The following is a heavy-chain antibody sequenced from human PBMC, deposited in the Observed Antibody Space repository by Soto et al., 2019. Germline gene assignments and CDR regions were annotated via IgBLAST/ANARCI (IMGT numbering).Heavy chain of an antibody. CDR1: GFTFSSHN. CDR2: ISGSSSYI. J-gene: IGHJ3*02. V-gene: IGHV3-21*01. CDR3: ARTDYGDYVRGAFDI. Sequence: EVQLVESGGGLVKPGGSLRLSCAASGFTFSSHNMNWVRQAPGKGLEWVSCISGSSSYIFYADSVKGRFTSSRDNAKNSLYLQMNSLRVEDTDVYYCARTDYGDYVRGAFDIWGQGTMVTVSS. D-gene: IGHD4-17*01.